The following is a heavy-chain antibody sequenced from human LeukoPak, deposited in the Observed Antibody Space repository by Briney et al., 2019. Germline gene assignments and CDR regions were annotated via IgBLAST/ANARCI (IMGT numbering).Heavy chain of an antibody. Sequence: ASVKVSCKASGYSFTSYDINWVRQAAGQGLEWMGWMNPSSGNTGYAEKFQGRVTMTRNTSISTAYMELSSLTSEDTAVYYCARGRVAGTWWGQGTLVTVSP. D-gene: IGHD6-19*01. CDR3: ARGRVAGTW. J-gene: IGHJ4*02. CDR1: GYSFTSYD. CDR2: MNPSSGNT. V-gene: IGHV1-8*01.